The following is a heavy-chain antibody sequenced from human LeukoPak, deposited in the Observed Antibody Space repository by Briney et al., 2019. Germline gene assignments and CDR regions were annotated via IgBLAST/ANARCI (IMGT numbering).Heavy chain of an antibody. J-gene: IGHJ4*02. Sequence: SETLSLTCTVSGGSISSYYWSWIRRPPGKGLEWIGYIYYSGSTNYNPSLKSRVTISVDTSKNQFSLKLSSVTAADTAVYYCARALTRGAFDYWGQGTLVTVSS. CDR2: IYYSGST. D-gene: IGHD4-23*01. CDR3: ARALTRGAFDY. V-gene: IGHV4-59*01. CDR1: GGSISSYY.